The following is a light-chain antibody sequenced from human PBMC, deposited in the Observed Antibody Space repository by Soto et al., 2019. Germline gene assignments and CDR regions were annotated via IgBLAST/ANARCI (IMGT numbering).Light chain of an antibody. J-gene: IGLJ3*02. CDR2: NDH. Sequence: QSVLTQPPSASGTPGQYVTISFSGSSSNIGTNTVHWYQQLPGTAPRLLIYNDHQRPSGVPDRLSASKSGTSASLALTEVQSEDEGDYYCASWDESLNAWVFGGGTKLTVL. CDR1: SSNIGTNT. V-gene: IGLV1-44*01. CDR3: ASWDESLNAWV.